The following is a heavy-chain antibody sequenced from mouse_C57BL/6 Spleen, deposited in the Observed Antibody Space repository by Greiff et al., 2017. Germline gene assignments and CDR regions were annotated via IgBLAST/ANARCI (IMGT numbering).Heavy chain of an antibody. CDR3: ARYDEGFAY. J-gene: IGHJ3*01. Sequence: QVQLKESGPELVKPGASVKISCKASGYSFTSYYIHWVKQRPGQGLEWIGWIYPGSGNTKYNEKFKGKATLTADTSSSTAYMQLSSLTSEDSAVYYCARYDEGFAYWGQGTLVTVSA. CDR2: IYPGSGNT. D-gene: IGHD2-12*01. V-gene: IGHV1-66*01. CDR1: GYSFTSYY.